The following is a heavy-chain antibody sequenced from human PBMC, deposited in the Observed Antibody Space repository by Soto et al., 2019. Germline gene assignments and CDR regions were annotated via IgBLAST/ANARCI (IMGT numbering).Heavy chain of an antibody. CDR2: IKTKTDGETT. D-gene: IGHD3-3*01. J-gene: IGHJ4*02. Sequence: EVQLVESGGALVKPGGSLRLSCAASGFTFSRAYMNWVRQAPGKGLEWVGRIKTKTDGETTDYAAPVKGRFFISKDDSKNTLFLHMESLKTEDTGVYFCSTYDLWSGYSSDDYWGRGTLVTVSS. V-gene: IGHV3-15*02. CDR3: STYDLWSGYSSDDY. CDR1: GFTFSRAY.